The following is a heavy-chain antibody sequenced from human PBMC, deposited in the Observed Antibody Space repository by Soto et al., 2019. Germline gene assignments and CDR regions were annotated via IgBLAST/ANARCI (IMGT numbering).Heavy chain of an antibody. D-gene: IGHD2-21*01. CDR2: IRGKRGNDGT. CDR3: SWRRDLPAVDPLDY. Sequence: EVQLVESGGGLVQPGGSLKLSCAASGFAFSDSAMHWVRQASGKGLEWIGRIRGKRGNDGTAYAASVKGRFTISRVGSKDTTYAQMYSLKIEGTAVYYCSWRRDLPAVDPLDYWGQGTLVTASS. V-gene: IGHV3-73*02. CDR1: GFAFSDSA. J-gene: IGHJ4*02.